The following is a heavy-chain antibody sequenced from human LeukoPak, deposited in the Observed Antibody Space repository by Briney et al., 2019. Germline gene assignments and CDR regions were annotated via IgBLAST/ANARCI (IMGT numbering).Heavy chain of an antibody. Sequence: GASVKVSCQASGYTFTSYAMNWVRQAPGQGLEWMGWINTNTGNPTYAQGLTGRFVFSLDTSVSTAYLQISSLKAEDTAVYYCAQGMLGTSASSYFDYWGXXTLVTVSS. V-gene: IGHV7-4-1*02. D-gene: IGHD2-2*01. CDR3: AQGMLGTSASSYFDY. CDR1: GYTFTSYA. CDR2: INTNTGNP. J-gene: IGHJ4*02.